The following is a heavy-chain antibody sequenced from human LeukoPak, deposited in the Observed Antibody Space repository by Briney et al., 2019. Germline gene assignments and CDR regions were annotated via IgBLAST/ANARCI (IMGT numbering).Heavy chain of an antibody. D-gene: IGHD6-19*01. CDR3: ARYGAVAGTAGES. CDR2: IYSGGST. CDR1: GFTVSSNY. Sequence: PGGSLPLSCAASGFTVSSNYMSWVRQAPRNGLEWVSVIYSGGSTYYAACVKGRFTFSRDNSKNTLYLQMNSLRAEDTAVYYCARYGAVAGTAGESWGQGTLVTVSS. J-gene: IGHJ4*02. V-gene: IGHV3-53*01.